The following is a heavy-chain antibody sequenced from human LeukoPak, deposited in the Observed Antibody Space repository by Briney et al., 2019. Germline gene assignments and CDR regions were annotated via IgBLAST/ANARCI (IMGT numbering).Heavy chain of an antibody. V-gene: IGHV1-69*05. D-gene: IGHD3-3*01. Sequence: SVKVSCKASGGTFSSYAISWVRQAPGQGLEWMGGIIPIFGTANYAQKFQGRVTITTDESTSTAYMELSSLRSEDTAVYYRARDNYYDFWSGYPNAGSVWGKGTTVTVSS. CDR2: IIPIFGTA. CDR3: ARDNYYDFWSGYPNAGSV. CDR1: GGTFSSYA. J-gene: IGHJ6*04.